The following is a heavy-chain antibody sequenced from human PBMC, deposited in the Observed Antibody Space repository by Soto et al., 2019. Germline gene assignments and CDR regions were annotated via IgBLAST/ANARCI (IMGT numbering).Heavy chain of an antibody. D-gene: IGHD3-10*01. V-gene: IGHV3-9*01. Sequence: RLSCAASVFTFDDYAMHWVRQAPGRGLEGVSGISWSSGSIGYADPVKGRFTICRDNAKNSLYLQMNSLRAEDTALYYCAKGNMVRGVTGYYYYGMDVWGQGTTVTVSS. CDR2: ISWSSGSI. J-gene: IGHJ6*02. CDR1: VFTFDDYA. CDR3: AKGNMVRGVTGYYYYGMDV.